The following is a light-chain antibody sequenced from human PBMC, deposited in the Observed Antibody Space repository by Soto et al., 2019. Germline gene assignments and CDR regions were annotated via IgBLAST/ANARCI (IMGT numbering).Light chain of an antibody. Sequence: QSVLTQPASVSGSPGQSITISCTGTGSDVGGYNFVSWYQQHPGKAPKFIIYDVASRPSGVSNRFSGSKSGNTASLTISGLQAEDEADYYCSPYTSAGTYVFGAGTKVTVL. J-gene: IGLJ1*01. CDR1: GSDVGGYNF. CDR3: SPYTSAGTYV. V-gene: IGLV2-14*03. CDR2: DVA.